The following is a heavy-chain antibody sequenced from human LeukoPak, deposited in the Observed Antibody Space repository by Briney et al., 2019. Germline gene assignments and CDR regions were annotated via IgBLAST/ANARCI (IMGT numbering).Heavy chain of an antibody. D-gene: IGHD3-10*01. CDR2: ISGSGATT. V-gene: IGHV3-23*01. J-gene: IGHJ5*02. CDR3: ARDYGSGEFWFDP. CDR1: GFSFRTYA. Sequence: GGSLRLSCAASGFSFRTYAMTWVRQAPGKGLEWVSSISGSGATTYNADPLKGRFTISRDNSENTLYLQMNSLRAEDTAVYYYARDYGSGEFWFDPWGQGTLVTVSS.